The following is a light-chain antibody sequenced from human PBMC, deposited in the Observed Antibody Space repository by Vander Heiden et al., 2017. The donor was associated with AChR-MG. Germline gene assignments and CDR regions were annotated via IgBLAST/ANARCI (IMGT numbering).Light chain of an antibody. CDR3: QYYNIWT. V-gene: IGKV1-5*03. CDR2: GAS. J-gene: IGKJ1*01. CDR1: QGFRNY. Sequence: DIQVTQSPPYLSASVGDRVTITCRASQGFRNYLAWYQQKPGKVPELLIYGASNLQTGVPSRFSGSGSGTEFTLTITSLHPDDFATYYFQYYNIWTFGQGTKVDIK.